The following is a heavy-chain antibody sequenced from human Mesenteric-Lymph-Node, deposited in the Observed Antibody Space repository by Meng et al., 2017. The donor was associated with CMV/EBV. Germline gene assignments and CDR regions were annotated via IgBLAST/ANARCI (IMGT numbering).Heavy chain of an antibody. CDR2: ISAYNGDT. Sequence: ASAQVSCKASGYSFSSYGITWVRQAPGQGLEWMGWISAYNGDTNYAQKIQGRVTMTTDTSTSKAYMELRSLRSDDTAVYYCARERATTFDYWGQGALVTVSS. CDR1: GYSFSSYG. CDR3: ARERATTFDY. V-gene: IGHV1-18*01. D-gene: IGHD1-1*01. J-gene: IGHJ4*02.